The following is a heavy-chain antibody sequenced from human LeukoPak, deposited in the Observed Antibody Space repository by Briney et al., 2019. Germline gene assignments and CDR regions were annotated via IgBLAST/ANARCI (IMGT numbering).Heavy chain of an antibody. V-gene: IGHV5-51*01. CDR3: ARQTLGISAAGSGSPGMDV. Sequence: GEALKISCYGSGYSLTSYWIGWVRQAPGKGLEWMGSIHPGDSDSRYSPSFQGQVTISADKSISNVYLQWSSLKASDTAMYYCARQTLGISAAGSGSPGMDVWGQGTTVTVSS. D-gene: IGHD6-13*01. CDR1: GYSLTSYW. CDR2: IHPGDSDS. J-gene: IGHJ6*02.